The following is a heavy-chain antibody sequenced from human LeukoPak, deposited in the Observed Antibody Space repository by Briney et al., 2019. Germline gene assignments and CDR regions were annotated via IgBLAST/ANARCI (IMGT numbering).Heavy chain of an antibody. CDR3: ARETRHLYSSSWYEDV. D-gene: IGHD6-13*01. J-gene: IGHJ6*02. Sequence: SQTMSLTCTVSGGSISSGGYYWSWIRQPPGKGLEWIGYIYHSGSTYYNPSLKSRVTISVDRSKNQFSLKLSSVTAADTAVYYCARETRHLYSSSWYEDVWGQGTTVAVSS. CDR2: IYHSGST. V-gene: IGHV4-30-2*01. CDR1: GGSISSGGYY.